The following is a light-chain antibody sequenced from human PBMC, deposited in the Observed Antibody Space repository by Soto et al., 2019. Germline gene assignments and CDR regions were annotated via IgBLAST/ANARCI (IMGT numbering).Light chain of an antibody. J-gene: IGKJ5*01. Sequence: EIVLTQSPATLSLSPGERATLSCRASQSVHNNLAWYQQRPGQAPRLLIYGASTRATGIPARFSGSGSGTEFTLTISSLQSEDVAFYYCQQYNDWPPITFGQGTRLEIK. CDR3: QQYNDWPPIT. CDR1: QSVHNN. V-gene: IGKV3D-15*01. CDR2: GAS.